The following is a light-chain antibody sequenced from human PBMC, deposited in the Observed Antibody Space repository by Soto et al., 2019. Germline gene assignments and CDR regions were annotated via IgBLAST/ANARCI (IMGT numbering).Light chain of an antibody. CDR1: RDVRIY. J-gene: IGKJ3*01. CDR3: QQYYIYPPA. V-gene: IGKV1-5*03. Sequence: DIRMTQSPSTLSASVGDRVTITCRASRDVRIYLAWYQQKPGKAPKLLMYQTSTLEAGVPSRFSGSGSETDFSLAISGLQPEDSATYFCQQYYIYPPAFGPGTKVEI. CDR2: QTS.